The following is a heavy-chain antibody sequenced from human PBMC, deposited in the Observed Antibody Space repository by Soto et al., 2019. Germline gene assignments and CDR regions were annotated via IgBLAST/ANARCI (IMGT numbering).Heavy chain of an antibody. Sequence: QVQLQESGPGLVKPSETLSLTCTVSGGSISSYYWSWIRQPPGKGLEWIGYIYYSGSTNYNPSLKPRVSLSLDTPKNQFSLKLSSVTAADTAVYYCARDRGYPGTYGMDVWGQGTTVTVSS. J-gene: IGHJ6*02. CDR1: GGSISSYY. V-gene: IGHV4-59*01. CDR3: ARDRGYPGTYGMDV. CDR2: IYYSGST. D-gene: IGHD1-1*01.